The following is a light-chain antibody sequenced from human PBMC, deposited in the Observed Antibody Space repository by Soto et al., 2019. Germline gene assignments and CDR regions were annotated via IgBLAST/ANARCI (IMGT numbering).Light chain of an antibody. CDR3: QQSYSTLRT. J-gene: IGKJ2*01. V-gene: IGKV1-39*01. CDR1: QSISTY. CDR2: AAS. Sequence: DIQMTQSPSSLSASVGDRVTITCRASQSISTYLHWYQQKPGKAPKLLISAASSLQSGVPSRLSGSGSGTDFTLTISSLQPEDFAKYYCQQSYSTLRTFGQGTKIEIK.